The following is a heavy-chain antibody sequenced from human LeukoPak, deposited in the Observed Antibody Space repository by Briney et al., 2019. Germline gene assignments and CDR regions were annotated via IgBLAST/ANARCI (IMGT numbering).Heavy chain of an antibody. V-gene: IGHV5-51*01. Sequence: GESLKISCKGSGYSFTSYWIGWVRQMPGKGLEWMGIIYPGDSDTRYSPSFQGQVTISADKSISTAYLQWSSLKASDTAMYYCARSPTGMVRGVISYFDYWGQGTLVAVSS. CDR2: IYPGDSDT. J-gene: IGHJ4*02. D-gene: IGHD3-10*01. CDR1: GYSFTSYW. CDR3: ARSPTGMVRGVISYFDY.